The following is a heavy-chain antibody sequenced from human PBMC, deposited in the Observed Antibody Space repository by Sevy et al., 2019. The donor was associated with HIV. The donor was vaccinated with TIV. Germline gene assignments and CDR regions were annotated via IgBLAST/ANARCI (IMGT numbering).Heavy chain of an antibody. CDR1: GYTFTGYY. CDR3: ARWEPGGSNFDY. CDR2: INPNSGGT. Sequence: ASVKVSCKASGYTFTGYYMHWVRQAPGQGLEWMGWINPNSGGTNYAQKFQGRVTMTRDTSISTAYMELSRPRSDDTAVYYCARWEPGGSNFDYWGQGTLVTVSS. V-gene: IGHV1-2*02. J-gene: IGHJ4*02. D-gene: IGHD1-26*01.